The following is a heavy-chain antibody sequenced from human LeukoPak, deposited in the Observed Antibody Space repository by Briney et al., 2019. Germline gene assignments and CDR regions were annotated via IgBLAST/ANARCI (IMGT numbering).Heavy chain of an antibody. V-gene: IGHV4-59*12. J-gene: IGHJ4*02. CDR1: GGSISSYY. Sequence: SETLSLTCTVPGGSISSYYWSWIRQPPGKGLEWIGYIYYSGSTNYNPSLKSRVTISVDTSKNQFSLKLSSVTAADTAVYYCARAPYSSGWYPYWGQGTLVTVSS. D-gene: IGHD6-19*01. CDR2: IYYSGST. CDR3: ARAPYSSGWYPY.